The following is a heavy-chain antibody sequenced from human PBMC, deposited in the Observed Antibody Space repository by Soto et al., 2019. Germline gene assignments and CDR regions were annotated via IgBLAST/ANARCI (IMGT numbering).Heavy chain of an antibody. D-gene: IGHD1-7*01. CDR1: GLSFKDYY. CDR3: ARDMYTNYANYFDL. CDR2: ITSSGGNA. J-gene: IGHJ5*02. Sequence: APRLSCAASGLSFKDYYMTLMRQTPEKGLEWISNITSSGGNAYYAASVKGRVTISRDKAHNSLYLQVSGLRSEDTALYYCARDMYTNYANYFDLWGQGTLVTVSP. V-gene: IGHV3-11*01.